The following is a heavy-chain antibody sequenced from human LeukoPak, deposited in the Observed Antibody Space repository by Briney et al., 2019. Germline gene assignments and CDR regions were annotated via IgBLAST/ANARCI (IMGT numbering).Heavy chain of an antibody. Sequence: SETLSLTCTVSGGSISSSSYYWGWIRQPPGKSLEWIRSIYYSGSTNYNPSLKSRVTISVDTSKNQFSLKLSSVTAADTAVYYCARRQHYDYVWGSYRSGIERKIDYWGQGTLVTVSS. D-gene: IGHD3-16*02. V-gene: IGHV4-39*07. J-gene: IGHJ4*02. CDR2: IYYSGST. CDR1: GGSISSSSYY. CDR3: ARRQHYDYVWGSYRSGIERKIDY.